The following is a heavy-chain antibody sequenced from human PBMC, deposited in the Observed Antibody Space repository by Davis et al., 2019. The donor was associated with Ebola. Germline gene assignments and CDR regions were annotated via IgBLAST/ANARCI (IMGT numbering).Heavy chain of an antibody. CDR3: ANLDYGDNSGFDY. D-gene: IGHD4-23*01. CDR2: ISGSGGST. Sequence: PSETLSLTCAASGFTFSSYAMSWVRQAPGKGLEWVSAISGSGGSTYYADSVKGRFTISRDNSKNTLYLQMNSLRAEDTAVYYCANLDYGDNSGFDYWGQGTLVTVSS. J-gene: IGHJ4*02. CDR1: GFTFSSYA. V-gene: IGHV3-23*01.